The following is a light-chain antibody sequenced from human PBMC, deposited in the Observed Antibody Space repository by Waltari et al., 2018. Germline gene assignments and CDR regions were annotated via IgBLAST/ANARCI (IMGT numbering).Light chain of an antibody. Sequence: SFELTQTPSVSVSPGQTASITCSGDILAGKYVSWYQHKPGQSPVLVIYQDNLRPSGIPERFSGSNSGNTATLTISGTQAMDEADYYCAAWDNSTFVLFGGGTKVTDL. CDR2: QDN. V-gene: IGLV3-1*01. CDR3: AAWDNSTFVL. J-gene: IGLJ2*01. CDR1: ILAGKY.